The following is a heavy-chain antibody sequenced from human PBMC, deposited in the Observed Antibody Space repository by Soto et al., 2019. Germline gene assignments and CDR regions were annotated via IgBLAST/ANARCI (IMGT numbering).Heavy chain of an antibody. D-gene: IGHD3-3*01. V-gene: IGHV3-23*01. J-gene: IGHJ6*03. CDR3: AKAAQEYYDFWSGSLYYMDV. CDR1: GFTFSSYA. CDR2: ISGSGGST. Sequence: GGSLRLSCAASGFTFSSYAMSWVRQAPGKGLEWVSAISGSGGSTYYADSVKGRFTISRDNSKNTLYLQMNSPRAEDTAVYYCAKAAQEYYDFWSGSLYYMDVWGKGTTVTVSS.